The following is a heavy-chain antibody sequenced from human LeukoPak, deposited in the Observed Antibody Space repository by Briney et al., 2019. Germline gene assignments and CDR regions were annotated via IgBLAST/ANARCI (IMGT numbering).Heavy chain of an antibody. Sequence: SETLSLTCTVSGGSISSGGYCWSWIRQHPGKGLEWIGYIYYSGSTYYNPSLKSRVTISVDTSKNQFSLKLSSVTAADTAVYYCAKEWDIVVVPAAPNWFDPWGQGTLVTVSS. CDR3: AKEWDIVVVPAAPNWFDP. CDR1: GGSISSGGYC. J-gene: IGHJ5*02. V-gene: IGHV4-31*03. D-gene: IGHD2-2*01. CDR2: IYYSGST.